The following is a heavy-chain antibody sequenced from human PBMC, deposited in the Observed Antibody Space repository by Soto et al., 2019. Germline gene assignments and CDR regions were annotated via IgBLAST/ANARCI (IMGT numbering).Heavy chain of an antibody. CDR2: ISWNSYNI. V-gene: IGHV3-9*01. Sequence: ELQLVESGGGLVQPGRSLRLSCAASGFTFDDYAMHWVRQVPGKGLEWVSHISWNSYNIDYADSVKGRFTISRDNAKNSLYLQMNSLRPEDTALYYCSNEGYSGSNSAYVDCWGQGTLVTVSS. CDR3: SNEGYSGSNSAYVDC. J-gene: IGHJ4*02. D-gene: IGHD1-26*01. CDR1: GFTFDDYA.